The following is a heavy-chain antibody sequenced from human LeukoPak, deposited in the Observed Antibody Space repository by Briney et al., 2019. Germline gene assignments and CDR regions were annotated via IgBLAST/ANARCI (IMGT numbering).Heavy chain of an antibody. CDR3: ARAYRSSWYANWFDP. CDR2: IYHSGST. D-gene: IGHD6-13*01. V-gene: IGHV4-38-2*02. J-gene: IGHJ5*02. CDR1: GYSISSGYY. Sequence: PSETLSLTCTVSGYSISSGYYWGWIRQPPGKGPEWIGSIYHSGSTYYNPSLKSRVTISVDTSKNQFSLKLSSVTAADTAVYFCARAYRSSWYANWFDPWGQGTLVTVSS.